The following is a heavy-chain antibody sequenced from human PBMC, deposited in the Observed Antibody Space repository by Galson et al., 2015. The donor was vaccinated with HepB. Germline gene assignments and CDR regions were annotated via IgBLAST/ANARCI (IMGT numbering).Heavy chain of an antibody. J-gene: IGHJ4*02. V-gene: IGHV3-23*01. CDR1: GFTFSSYA. CDR2: ISDGGGSR. D-gene: IGHD3-22*01. CDR3: AKDMGYYYDSSGYPILRLSPDY. Sequence: SLRLSCAASGFTFSSYAMSWVRQAPGKGLEWVSAISDGGGSRYDADSVKGRFTISRDNSKNTLYLQMNSLRAEDTAVYYYAKDMGYYYDSSGYPILRLSPDYWGQGTLVTVSS.